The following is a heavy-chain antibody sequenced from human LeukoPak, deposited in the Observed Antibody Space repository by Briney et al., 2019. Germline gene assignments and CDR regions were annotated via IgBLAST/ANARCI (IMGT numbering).Heavy chain of an antibody. CDR1: GFTFSSYA. CDR3: ARGQDIVVVPIAGFDY. Sequence: GGSLRLSCAASGFTFSSYAMSWVRQAPGKGLEWVSAISGSGGSTYYADSVKGRFTISRDNSKNTLYLQMNSLRAEDTAVYYDARGQDIVVVPIAGFDYWGQGTLITVSS. J-gene: IGHJ4*02. CDR2: ISGSGGST. D-gene: IGHD2-2*01. V-gene: IGHV3-23*01.